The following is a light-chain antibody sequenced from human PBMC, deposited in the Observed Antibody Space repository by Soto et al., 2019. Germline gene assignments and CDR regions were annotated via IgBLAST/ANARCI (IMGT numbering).Light chain of an antibody. CDR2: GAS. CDR1: ESVNSAY. Sequence: EIVLSQSPFTLSLSPGERATLSCRASESVNSAYLAWYQHRPDQAPRLLIYGASSRATGVPDRFSGSQSGTEFTLTISSLLSEDFAVYSCQHYNNWPLTFGGGTKVDIK. CDR3: QHYNNWPLT. J-gene: IGKJ4*01. V-gene: IGKV3D-15*01.